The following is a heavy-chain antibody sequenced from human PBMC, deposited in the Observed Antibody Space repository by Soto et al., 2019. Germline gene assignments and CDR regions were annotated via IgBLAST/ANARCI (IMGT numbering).Heavy chain of an antibody. CDR1: GDSISISGYF. V-gene: IGHV4-31*03. Sequence: SETLSLTCTVSGDSISISGYFWNWIRHQPGKGLEWIGDIYYRGSTYYNPSLKSRVTMSVDTSKNQFSLKLSSVTAADTAVYYCARRRRLPSALYYFDNWSQGTLVTSPQ. CDR2: IYYRGST. D-gene: IGHD5-18*01. CDR3: ARRRRLPSALYYFDN. J-gene: IGHJ4*02.